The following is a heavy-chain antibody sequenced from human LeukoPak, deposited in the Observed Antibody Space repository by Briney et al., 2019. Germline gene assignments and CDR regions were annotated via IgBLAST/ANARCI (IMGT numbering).Heavy chain of an antibody. CDR2: IKSKTDGGTT. CDR3: TTDAPYEAYYFDY. J-gene: IGHJ4*02. CDR1: GFTFSNAW. V-gene: IGHV3-15*01. D-gene: IGHD3-22*01. Sequence: GGSLRLSCAASGFTFSNAWMSWVRQAPGKGLEWVGRIKSKTDGGTTDYAAPVKGRFTISRDDSKNTLYLQMNSLKTEDTAVYYCTTDAPYEAYYFDYWGQGTLVTVSS.